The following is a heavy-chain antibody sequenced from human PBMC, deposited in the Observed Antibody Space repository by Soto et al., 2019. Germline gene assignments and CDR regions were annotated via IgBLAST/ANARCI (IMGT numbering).Heavy chain of an antibody. D-gene: IGHD1-1*01. CDR2: ISTKSANT. J-gene: IGHJ4*02. CDR3: ASFTTRTIHFDY. Sequence: ASVKVSCKASGYSFTSYDITLVGQAPGEGLEWMGWISTKSANTNYADKFRGRVSLTTDTSTNTAYMDVRRLPPADTAVSYCASFTTRTIHFDYWGQEPQVTSP. CDR1: GYSFTSYD. V-gene: IGHV1-18*04.